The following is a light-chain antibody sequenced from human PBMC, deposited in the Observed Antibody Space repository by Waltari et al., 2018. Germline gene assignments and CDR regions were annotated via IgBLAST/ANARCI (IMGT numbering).Light chain of an antibody. V-gene: IGKV3-15*01. Sequence: EIVMTQSPATLSVFPGERATLSCRASQSVNTNLAWYQQKPGHGPRLLISGASTRAPGIPSRFSGSGSGTDFTLTISSLQSEDLAVYYCHQYHNWPPITFGGGTKVEIK. CDR2: GAS. CDR1: QSVNTN. J-gene: IGKJ4*01. CDR3: HQYHNWPPIT.